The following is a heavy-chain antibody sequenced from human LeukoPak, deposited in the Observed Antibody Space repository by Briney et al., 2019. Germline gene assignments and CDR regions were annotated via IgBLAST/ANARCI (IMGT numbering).Heavy chain of an antibody. D-gene: IGHD3-16*01. Sequence: PSETLSLTCIVSGGSISSNNYYWGWIRQPPGKGLEWIGEIHQSGNTNYNPSLKSRLTISVDTSKNQFSLKLSSVTAADTAVYYCARGFGNFDYWGQGTLVTVSS. V-gene: IGHV4-39*07. CDR3: ARGFGNFDY. J-gene: IGHJ4*02. CDR1: GGSISSNNYY. CDR2: IHQSGNT.